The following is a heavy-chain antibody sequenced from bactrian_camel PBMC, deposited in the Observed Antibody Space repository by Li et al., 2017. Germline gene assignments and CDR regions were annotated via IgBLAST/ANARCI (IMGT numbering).Heavy chain of an antibody. CDR3: ARWNQLKN. J-gene: IGHJ4*01. V-gene: IGHV3S6*01. CDR1: GFIFSSYG. Sequence: HVQLVESGGGLVQPGGSLRLSCAASGFIFSSYGMSWVRQAPWKGLEWVSAISSDGRYTRYSDSVKGRFTISRDNAKSTLYLQMNSLKSDDAALYYCARWNQLKNWGQGTQVTVS. D-gene: IGHD1*01. CDR2: ISSDGRYT.